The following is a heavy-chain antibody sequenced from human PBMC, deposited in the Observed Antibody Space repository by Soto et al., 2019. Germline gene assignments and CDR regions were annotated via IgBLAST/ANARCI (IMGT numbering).Heavy chain of an antibody. Sequence: QLQLQESGSGLVKPSQTLSLTCAVSGGSISSGGYSWSWIRQPPGKGLEWIGYISHIGRTSYNPSLTSRVTISVDRSKNQFSLKLSSVAAADTAVYYCARAGGLGAVAVDYWGQGTLITVSS. V-gene: IGHV4-30-2*01. CDR1: GGSISSGGYS. D-gene: IGHD6-19*01. J-gene: IGHJ4*02. CDR2: ISHIGRT. CDR3: ARAGGLGAVAVDY.